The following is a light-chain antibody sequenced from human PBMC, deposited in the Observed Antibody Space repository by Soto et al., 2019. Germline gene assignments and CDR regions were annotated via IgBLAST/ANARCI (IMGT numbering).Light chain of an antibody. CDR3: ASWDDSLDVVV. Sequence: QSVLTQPPSASGTPGQRVTISCSGSTSNIGSDNVNWYQQLPGTAPKLLIYRNTHRPSGVPDRFSGSKSGASAALAISGLQYEEEAAYYCASWDDSLDVVVFGGGTKLTVL. V-gene: IGLV1-44*01. J-gene: IGLJ2*01. CDR1: TSNIGSDN. CDR2: RNT.